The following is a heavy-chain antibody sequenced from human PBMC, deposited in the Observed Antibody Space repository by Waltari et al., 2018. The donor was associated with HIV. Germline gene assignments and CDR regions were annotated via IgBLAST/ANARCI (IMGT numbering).Heavy chain of an antibody. Sequence: QLQIQQWGAGLVKPSETLSLTCAVSGESFTGFYWSFIRQPPGKGLEWIGEIHPSGTTNYNPALKSRVTLSLHTSQSEFYLTLTSVTAADTAVYYCARRAGHSNGSQRLDHWGQGTLVSVSA. CDR1: GESFTGFY. V-gene: IGHV4-34*01. CDR2: IHPSGTT. D-gene: IGHD3-22*01. CDR3: ARRAGHSNGSQRLDH. J-gene: IGHJ4*02.